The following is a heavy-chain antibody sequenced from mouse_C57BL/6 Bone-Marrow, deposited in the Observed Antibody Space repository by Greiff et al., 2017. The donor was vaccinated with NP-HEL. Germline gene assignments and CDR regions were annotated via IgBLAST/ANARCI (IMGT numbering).Heavy chain of an antibody. CDR3: AREAY. Sequence: VQLQQSGAELVKPGASVKISCKASGYEFSNYWMNWVKQRPGQGLEWIGQIYPGDGDTNYNGKFKDKATLTADKSSGTAYMQLSRLTSEYSAVYFCAREAYWGQGTLVTVSA. J-gene: IGHJ3*01. CDR2: IYPGDGDT. V-gene: IGHV1-80*01. CDR1: GYEFSNYW.